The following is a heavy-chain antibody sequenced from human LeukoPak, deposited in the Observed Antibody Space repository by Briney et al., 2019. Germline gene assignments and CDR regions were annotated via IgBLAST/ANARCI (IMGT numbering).Heavy chain of an antibody. J-gene: IGHJ3*02. Sequence: GSPRLSCAISGFTFSACELTWVRQAPGKGLEWVSYISRSGSTRYHADSVKVRFTISRDNAKNSLYLQMNSLRAEDTAVYYCARVATMVRVPLDALDIWGQKKKLGDSS. CDR2: ISRSGSTR. D-gene: IGHD3-10*01. CDR1: GFTFSACE. CDR3: ARVATMVRVPLDALDI. V-gene: IGHV3-48*03.